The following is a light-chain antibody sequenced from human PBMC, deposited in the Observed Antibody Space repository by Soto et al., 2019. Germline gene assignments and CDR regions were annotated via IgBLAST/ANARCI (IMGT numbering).Light chain of an antibody. J-gene: IGKJ2*01. Sequence: DIQMTQSPSSLSASVGDRVTITCRASQGIRDALGWYQQKPGKVPKRLIYSASSLQSGVPSRFSGSRSETEVTLTISSLQPEDFATYYCLQHSDYPFTFGQGTRLEI. V-gene: IGKV1-17*01. CDR3: LQHSDYPFT. CDR1: QGIRDA. CDR2: SAS.